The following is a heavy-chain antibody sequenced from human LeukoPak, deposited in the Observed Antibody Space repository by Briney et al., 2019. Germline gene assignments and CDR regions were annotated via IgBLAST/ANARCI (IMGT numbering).Heavy chain of an antibody. CDR3: VRAEDYGDLGWFDP. V-gene: IGHV4-59*01. Sequence: PSETLSLTCTVSGGSISSYYWSWIRQPPGKGLEWIGYIYYSGSTNYNPSLKSRVTISVDTSKNQFSLKLSSVTAADTAVYYCVRAEDYGDLGWFDPWGQGTLVTVSS. J-gene: IGHJ5*02. CDR2: IYYSGST. D-gene: IGHD4-17*01. CDR1: GGSISSYY.